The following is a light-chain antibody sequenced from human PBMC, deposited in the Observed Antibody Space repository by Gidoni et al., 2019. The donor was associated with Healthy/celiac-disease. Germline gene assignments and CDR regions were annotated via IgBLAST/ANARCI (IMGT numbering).Light chain of an antibody. CDR1: QSVSSN. CDR2: GAS. CDR3: QQYNNWPRGVT. V-gene: IGKV3-15*01. J-gene: IGKJ5*01. Sequence: EILMTQPPATLSVPPGERATLSCSASQSVSSNLAWYQQKPGQAPRLLIYGASTRATGIPARFSGSGSGTEFTLTISSLQSEDFAVYYCQQYNNWPRGVTFGQGTRLEIK.